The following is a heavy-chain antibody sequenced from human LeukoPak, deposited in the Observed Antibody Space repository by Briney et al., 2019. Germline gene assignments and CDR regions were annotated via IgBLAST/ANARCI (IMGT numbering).Heavy chain of an antibody. CDR1: GGTFSSYA. CDR3: ASLYSSSSNWFDP. V-gene: IGHV1-69*05. CDR2: IIPIFGTA. Sequence: SMKVSCKASGGTFSSYAISWVRQAPGQGLEWMGGIIPIFGTANYAQKFQGRVTITTDESTSTAYMELSSLRSEDTAVYYCASLYSSSSNWFDPWGQGTLVTVSS. D-gene: IGHD6-6*01. J-gene: IGHJ5*02.